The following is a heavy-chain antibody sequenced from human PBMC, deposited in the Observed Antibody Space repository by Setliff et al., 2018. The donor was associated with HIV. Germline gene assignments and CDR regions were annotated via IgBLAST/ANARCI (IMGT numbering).Heavy chain of an antibody. Sequence: SETLSLTCTVSGGSISSSSYYWNWFRQYPGKGLEWIGYIHYTGTTNQNPSLRSLITISLDTSKNQSSLKLTTVTAADTAVYYCARAPYVSGSFGWFDPWGQGTLVTVSS. D-gene: IGHD3-10*01. CDR1: GGSISSSSYY. CDR2: IHYTGTT. V-gene: IGHV4-31*01. J-gene: IGHJ5*02. CDR3: ARAPYVSGSFGWFDP.